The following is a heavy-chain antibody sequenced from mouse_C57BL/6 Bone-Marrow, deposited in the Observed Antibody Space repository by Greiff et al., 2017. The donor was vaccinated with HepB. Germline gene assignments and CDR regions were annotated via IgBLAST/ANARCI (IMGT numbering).Heavy chain of an antibody. V-gene: IGHV5-9-1*02. J-gene: IGHJ3*01. CDR1: GFTFSSYA. CDR2: ISSGGDYI. CDR3: TRDRTLFAY. Sequence: VKLMESGEGFVKPGGSLKLSCAASGFTFSSYAMSWVRQTPEKRLEWVAYISSGGDYIYYADTVKGRFTISRDNARNTLYLQMSSLKSEDTAMYYCTRDRTLFAYWGQGTLVTVSA.